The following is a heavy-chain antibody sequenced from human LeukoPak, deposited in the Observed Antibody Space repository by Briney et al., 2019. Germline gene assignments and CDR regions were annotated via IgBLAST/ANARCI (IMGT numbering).Heavy chain of an antibody. Sequence: ASVKVSCKASGYTFTSYAMHWVRQAPGQRLEWMGWINAGNGNTKYSQKFQGRVTITRDTSASTAYMELSSLRSEDTAVYYCARARGSSWYLGYWGQGTLVTVSS. D-gene: IGHD6-13*01. V-gene: IGHV1-3*01. CDR2: INAGNGNT. CDR1: GYTFTSYA. J-gene: IGHJ4*02. CDR3: ARARGSSWYLGY.